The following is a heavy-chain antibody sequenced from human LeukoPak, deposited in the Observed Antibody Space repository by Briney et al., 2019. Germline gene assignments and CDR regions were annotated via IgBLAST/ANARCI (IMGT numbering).Heavy chain of an antibody. Sequence: GXXLRLSCTASGFSFSTSWMSWVRQTPGKGLEWVADIKKDGSEEYYVDSVKTRFTISRDNAKNSLYLQLNSLIVEDTAVYYCARLSTSVAGGDHWGQGTLVTVSS. CDR1: GFSFSTSW. J-gene: IGHJ4*02. CDR3: ARLSTSVAGGDH. D-gene: IGHD6-19*01. V-gene: IGHV3-7*01. CDR2: IKKDGSEE.